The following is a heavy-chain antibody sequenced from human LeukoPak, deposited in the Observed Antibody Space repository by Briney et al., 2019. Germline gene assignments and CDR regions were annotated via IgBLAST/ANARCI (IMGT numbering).Heavy chain of an antibody. CDR2: ISGSGGST. Sequence: GGSLRLSCAASGFTLSSYAMSWVRQAPGKGLEWVSAISGSGGSTYYADSVKGRFTISRDNSKNTLYLQMNSLRAEDTAVYYCGKGVRYFDWLLANWFDPWGQGTLVTVSS. CDR3: GKGVRYFDWLLANWFDP. D-gene: IGHD3-9*01. CDR1: GFTLSSYA. J-gene: IGHJ5*02. V-gene: IGHV3-23*01.